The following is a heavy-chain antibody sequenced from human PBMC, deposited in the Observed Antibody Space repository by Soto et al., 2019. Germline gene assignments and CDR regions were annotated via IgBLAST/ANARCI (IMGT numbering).Heavy chain of an antibody. CDR3: ARPTRQWLGLRYYYGMDV. D-gene: IGHD6-19*01. CDR1: GGSFSGYY. V-gene: IGHV4-34*01. Sequence: QVQLQQWGAGLLKPSETLSLTCAVYGGSFSGYYWSGIRQPPGKGLEWIGEINHSGSTNYNLSLKSRVTISVDTSKNQFSLTLSSVTAADTAVYYCARPTRQWLGLRYYYGMDVWGQGTTVTVSS. J-gene: IGHJ6*02. CDR2: INHSGST.